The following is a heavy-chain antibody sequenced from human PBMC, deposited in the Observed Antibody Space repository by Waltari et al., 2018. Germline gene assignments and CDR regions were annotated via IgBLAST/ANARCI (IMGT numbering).Heavy chain of an antibody. J-gene: IGHJ4*02. D-gene: IGHD6-6*01. CDR2: IGSSCRYI. Sequence: EVQLVESGGGLVKPGGSLRLSCAASGFTFSSYSMNWVRQAPGKGVEWVSVIGSSCRYIYYADSVKGRFTISRDNAKNSLYLQMNSLRAEDTAVYYCARDGPYSSSYNYFDYWGQGTLVTVSS. V-gene: IGHV3-21*01. CDR3: ARDGPYSSSYNYFDY. CDR1: GFTFSSYS.